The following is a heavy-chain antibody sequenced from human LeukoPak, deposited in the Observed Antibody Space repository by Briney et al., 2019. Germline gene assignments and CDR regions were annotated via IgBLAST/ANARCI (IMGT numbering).Heavy chain of an antibody. CDR1: GCTFTSYA. CDR3: ARGNPYGGNSPRDDY. CDR2: INAGNGNT. Sequence: WASVKVSCKASGCTFTSYAMHWVRQAPGQRLEWMGWINAGNGNTKYSQKFQGRVTITRDTSASTAYMELSSLRSEDTAVYYCARGNPYGGNSPRDDYWGQGTLVTVSS. V-gene: IGHV1-3*01. J-gene: IGHJ4*02. D-gene: IGHD4-23*01.